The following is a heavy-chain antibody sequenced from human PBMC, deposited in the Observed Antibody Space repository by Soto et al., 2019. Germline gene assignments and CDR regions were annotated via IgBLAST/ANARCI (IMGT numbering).Heavy chain of an antibody. CDR3: ARDLGGIAVAGHAPPDAFDI. J-gene: IGHJ3*02. D-gene: IGHD6-19*01. CDR1: GGSISSYY. V-gene: IGHV4-59*01. Sequence: SETLSLTCTVSGGSISSYYWSWIRQPPGKGLEWSGSVYYSRSTNYNPSLKSRATISVDTSKNQFSLKLSSVTAADTAVYYCARDLGGIAVAGHAPPDAFDIWGQGTMVTVSS. CDR2: VYYSRST.